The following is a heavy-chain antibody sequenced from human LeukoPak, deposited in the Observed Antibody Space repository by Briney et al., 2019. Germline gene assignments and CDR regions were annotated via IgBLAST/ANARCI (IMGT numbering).Heavy chain of an antibody. J-gene: IGHJ4*02. D-gene: IGHD6-6*01. V-gene: IGHV3-21*01. CDR3: ARGSSSDDY. Sequence: GGSLRLSCAASGFTFSSYSMTWVRQAPGKGLEWVSSISSSSSYIYYADSVKGRFTISRDNAKNSLHLQMNSLRAEDTAVYYCARGSSSDDYWGQGTLVTVSS. CDR2: ISSSSSYI. CDR1: GFTFSSYS.